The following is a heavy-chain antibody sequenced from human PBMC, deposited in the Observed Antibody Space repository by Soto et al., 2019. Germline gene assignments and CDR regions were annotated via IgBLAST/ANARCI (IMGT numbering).Heavy chain of an antibody. CDR3: AKDISGGGGYSSG. CDR2: ISYDGSNK. Sequence: QVQLVESGGGVVQPGRSLRLSCAASGFTFSSYGMHWVRQAPGKGLEWVAVISYDGSNKYYADSVKGRFTISRDNSKNTLYLQMNSLRAEDTAVYYCAKDISGGGGYSSGWGQGTLVTVSS. D-gene: IGHD6-19*01. J-gene: IGHJ4*02. CDR1: GFTFSSYG. V-gene: IGHV3-30*18.